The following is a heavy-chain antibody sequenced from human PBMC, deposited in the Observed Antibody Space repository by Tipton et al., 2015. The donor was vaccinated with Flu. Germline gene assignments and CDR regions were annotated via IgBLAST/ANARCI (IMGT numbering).Heavy chain of an antibody. Sequence: TLSLTCTVFGYSIRSSNYYWGWIRQHPGKGLEWIGSIFHSGNSYHNPSLKSRVTMAVETSKNQFSLKLSSVTAADTAVYYCARRDYSNYVSEPKNWFDSWGQGALVIVSP. CDR1: GYSIRSSNYY. CDR3: ARRDYSNYVSEPKNWFDS. V-gene: IGHV4-38-2*02. J-gene: IGHJ5*01. D-gene: IGHD4-11*01. CDR2: IFHSGNS.